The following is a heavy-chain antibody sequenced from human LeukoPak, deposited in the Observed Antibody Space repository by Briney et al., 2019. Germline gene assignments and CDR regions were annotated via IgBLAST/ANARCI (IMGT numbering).Heavy chain of an antibody. D-gene: IGHD2-15*01. V-gene: IGHV4-59*12. J-gene: IGHJ6*03. CDR1: GGSISSYY. CDR3: ARGYCSGGSCYSSYYYSYMDV. Sequence: SETLSLTCTVSGGSISSYYWGWIRQPPGKGLEWIGYIYYSGSTNYNPSLKSRVTISVDRSKNQFSLKLSSVTAADTAVYYCARGYCSGGSCYSSYYYSYMDVWGKGTTVTVSS. CDR2: IYYSGST.